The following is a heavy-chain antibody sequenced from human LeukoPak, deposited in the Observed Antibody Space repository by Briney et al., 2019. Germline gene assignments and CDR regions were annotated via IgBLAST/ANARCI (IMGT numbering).Heavy chain of an antibody. CDR2: INGGGDDT. Sequence: GGSLRLSCTASGFTFSSYAMSWVRQAPGKGPEWVSVINGGGDDTYYADSVKGRFTISRDNSKNTLYLQMTSLGVGDTAVYYCAKEGSSGWYDYYGLEVWGQGTTVTVSS. D-gene: IGHD6-19*01. CDR1: GFTFSSYA. V-gene: IGHV3-23*01. J-gene: IGHJ6*02. CDR3: AKEGSSGWYDYYGLEV.